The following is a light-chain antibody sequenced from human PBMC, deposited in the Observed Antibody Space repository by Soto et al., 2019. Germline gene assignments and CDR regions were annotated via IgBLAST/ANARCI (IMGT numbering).Light chain of an antibody. J-gene: IGLJ1*01. CDR3: SSYTSSSTRV. V-gene: IGLV2-14*01. CDR1: SSDVGGYNY. Sequence: QSALTQPASVPGSPGQSITISCTGTSSDVGGYNYVSWYQQHPGKAPKLMIYDVSNRPSGVSNRFSGSKSGNTASLTISGLQAEDEAEYYCSSYTSSSTRVFGTGTKVTVL. CDR2: DVS.